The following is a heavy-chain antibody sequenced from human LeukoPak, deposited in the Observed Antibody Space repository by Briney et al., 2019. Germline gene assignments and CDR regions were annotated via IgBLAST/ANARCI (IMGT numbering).Heavy chain of an antibody. CDR1: GGSISSYY. D-gene: IGHD3-10*01. V-gene: IGHV4-59*01. CDR2: IYYSGNT. CDR3: ARHPPGSSDHDYYYYGMDV. Sequence: SETLSLTCTVSGGSISSYYWSWIRQPPGKGLEWMGYIYYSGNTNYDPSLKSRVTISVDTSKNQFSLKLSSVTAADTAVYYCARHPPGSSDHDYYYYGMDVWGQGTTVTVSS. J-gene: IGHJ6*02.